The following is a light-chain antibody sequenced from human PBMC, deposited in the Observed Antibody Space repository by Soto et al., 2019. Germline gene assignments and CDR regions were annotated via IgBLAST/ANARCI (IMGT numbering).Light chain of an antibody. Sequence: QSVLTQPPSASGTPGQRVTISCSGSSSNIGSNHVYWYQQLPGTAPKLLIYKNNQRPSGVPDRFSGSKSGTSASLAISGLRSDDEADYYCAAWDDSLSGHWVFGGGAMLTVL. J-gene: IGLJ3*02. CDR2: KNN. CDR1: SSNIGSNH. V-gene: IGLV1-47*01. CDR3: AAWDDSLSGHWV.